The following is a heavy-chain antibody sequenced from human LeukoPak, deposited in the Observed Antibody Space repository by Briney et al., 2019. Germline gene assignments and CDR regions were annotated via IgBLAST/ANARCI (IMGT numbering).Heavy chain of an antibody. V-gene: IGHV3-48*03. D-gene: IGHD4/OR15-4a*01. CDR1: GFTFSSYE. CDR3: ARGSNYYYYYYYMDV. CDR2: ISSGGSTI. J-gene: IGHJ6*03. Sequence: GGSLRLYCAASGFTFSSYEMNWVRQAPGKGLEWVSYISSGGSTIYYADSVEGRFTISRDNAKNSLYLQMNSLRTEDTAIYYCARGSNYYYYYYYMDVWGKGTTVTVSS.